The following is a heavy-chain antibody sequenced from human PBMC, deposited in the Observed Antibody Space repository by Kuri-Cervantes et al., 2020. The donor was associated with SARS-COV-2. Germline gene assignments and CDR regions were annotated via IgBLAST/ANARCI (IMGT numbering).Heavy chain of an antibody. CDR2: TYSGGNA. D-gene: IGHD3-10*01. CDR3: ARGFAMVRSMDV. V-gene: IGHV3-53*01. CDR1: GFTVSRNY. Sequence: GGSLRLSCAVSGFTVSRNYMSWVRQAPGKGLEWVSVTYSGGNAYYADSVKGRFTISTDDSKNTLYLQLNSLRAEDSAVYYCARGFAMVRSMDVWGQGTTVTVSS. J-gene: IGHJ6*02.